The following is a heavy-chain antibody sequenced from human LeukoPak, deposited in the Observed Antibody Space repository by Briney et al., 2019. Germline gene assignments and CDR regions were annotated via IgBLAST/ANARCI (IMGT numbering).Heavy chain of an antibody. D-gene: IGHD3-22*01. CDR3: ARRRESYDSGGYKNYYFDY. V-gene: IGHV5-51*01. CDR2: IYPGDSDT. J-gene: IGHJ4*02. Sequence: GESLKISCKGSGYSFTSYWIGWVRQLPGKGLEWMGIIYPGDSDTRYSPSFQGQVTISADKSISTAYLQWSSLKASDTAMYYCARRRESYDSGGYKNYYFDYWGQGTLVTVSS. CDR1: GYSFTSYW.